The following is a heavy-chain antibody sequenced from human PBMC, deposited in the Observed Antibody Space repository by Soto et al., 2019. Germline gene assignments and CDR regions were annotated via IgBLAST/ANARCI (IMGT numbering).Heavy chain of an antibody. Sequence: EVQLVESGGGLFQPGGSLSLSCAASGFTFSSHWMHWARQTPGKGLVWVARINPDGSTTNYADSVKGRFTVSRDNAENTVFLQMNSLRAEDTAIYYCARGGLYAYDKDIWGQGTLVSVSS. J-gene: IGHJ4*02. V-gene: IGHV3-74*01. CDR3: ARGGLYAYDKDI. CDR2: INPDGSTT. CDR1: GFTFSSHW. D-gene: IGHD3-16*01.